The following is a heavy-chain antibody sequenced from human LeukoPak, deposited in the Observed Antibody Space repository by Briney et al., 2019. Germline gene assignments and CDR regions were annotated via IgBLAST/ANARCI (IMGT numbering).Heavy chain of an antibody. J-gene: IGHJ6*03. D-gene: IGHD3-10*01. V-gene: IGHV3-7*01. CDR2: IKQDGSEK. Sequence: PGGSLRLSCAASGFTFSSDWMSWVRQAPGKGLEWVANIKQDGSEKNYVDSVKGRFTISRDNAKNSLYLQMNSLRAEDTAVYYCARETHGDYMDVWGKGTTVTVSS. CDR1: GFTFSSDW. CDR3: ARETHGDYMDV.